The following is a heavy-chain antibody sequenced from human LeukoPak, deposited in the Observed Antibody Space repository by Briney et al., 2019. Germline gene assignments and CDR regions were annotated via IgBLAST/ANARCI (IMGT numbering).Heavy chain of an antibody. Sequence: GASVKVSCKASGYTFTSYGISWVRQAPGQGLEWMGGIIPIFGTANYAQKFQGRVTITADESTSTAYMELSGLRSEDTAVYYCAREDPMVRGVIDYWGQGTLVTVSS. V-gene: IGHV1-69*13. CDR2: IIPIFGTA. CDR1: GYTFTSYG. CDR3: AREDPMVRGVIDY. D-gene: IGHD3-10*01. J-gene: IGHJ4*02.